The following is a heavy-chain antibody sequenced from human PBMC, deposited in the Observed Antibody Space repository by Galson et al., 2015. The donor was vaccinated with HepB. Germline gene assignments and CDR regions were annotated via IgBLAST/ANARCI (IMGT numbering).Heavy chain of an antibody. J-gene: IGHJ4*02. CDR1: GYNFTRYT. Sequence: SVKVSCKASGYNFTRYTINWVRQAPGQGPEWMGWSSGYNGDTRYAQKFQDRVTMTRDTSTGTDYLVLSSLRYDAPAVYYCARGGMATVGGPSFDCWGQGTLVTVSS. CDR2: SSGYNGDT. V-gene: IGHV1-18*01. D-gene: IGHD5-24*01. CDR3: ARGGMATVGGPSFDC.